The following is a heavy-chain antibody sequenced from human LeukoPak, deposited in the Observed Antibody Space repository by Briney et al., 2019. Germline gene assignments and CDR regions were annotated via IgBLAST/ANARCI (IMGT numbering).Heavy chain of an antibody. D-gene: IGHD3-10*01. CDR1: GFTFSSYA. Sequence: GGSLRLSCAASGFTFSSYAMSWVRQAPGKGLEWVSTFSGSGGSTYYADSVKGRFTISRDNSKNTLYLQMNSLRAEDTAVYDCARASGYYGSGSPEYFDYWGQGTLVTVSS. CDR3: ARASGYYGSGSPEYFDY. J-gene: IGHJ4*02. V-gene: IGHV3-23*01. CDR2: FSGSGGST.